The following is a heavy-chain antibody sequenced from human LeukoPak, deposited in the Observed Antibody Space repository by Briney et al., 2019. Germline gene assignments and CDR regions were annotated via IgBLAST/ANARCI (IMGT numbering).Heavy chain of an antibody. J-gene: IGHJ3*02. CDR2: INHSGST. V-gene: IGHV4-34*01. CDR3: ARAAAALDAFDI. Sequence: TSETLSLTCAVYGGSFSGYCWSWIRQPPGKGLEWIGEINHSGSTNYNPSLKSRVTISVDTYKNQFSLKLSSVTAADTAVYYCARAAAALDAFDIWGQGTMVTVSS. CDR1: GGSFSGYC. D-gene: IGHD2-2*01.